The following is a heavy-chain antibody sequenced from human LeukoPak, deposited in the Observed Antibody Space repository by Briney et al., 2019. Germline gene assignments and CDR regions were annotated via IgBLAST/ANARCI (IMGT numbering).Heavy chain of an antibody. CDR1: GYTFTGYY. CDR2: IIPIFGTA. J-gene: IGHJ3*02. V-gene: IGHV1-69*13. Sequence: GASVKVSCKASGYTFTGYYMHWVRQAPGQGLEWMGGIIPIFGTANYAQKFQGRVTITADESTSTAYMELSSLRSEDTAVYYCARVNCGGDCYSDRGAFDIWGQGTMVTVSS. CDR3: ARVNCGGDCYSDRGAFDI. D-gene: IGHD2-21*02.